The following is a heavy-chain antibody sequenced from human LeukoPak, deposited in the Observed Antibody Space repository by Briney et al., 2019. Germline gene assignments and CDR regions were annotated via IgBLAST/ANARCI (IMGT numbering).Heavy chain of an antibody. J-gene: IGHJ6*03. V-gene: IGHV1-8*01. Sequence: ASVKVSCKASGYTFTSYDINWVRQATGQGIEWLGWMIPNSGNTGYPQKFQGRVTMTRNTSISTAYMELSSLRSEDTAVYYCARVWAYGGNSSYYYYYMDVWGKGTTVTVSS. CDR2: MIPNSGNT. CDR1: GYTFTSYD. D-gene: IGHD4-23*01. CDR3: ARVWAYGGNSSYYYYYMDV.